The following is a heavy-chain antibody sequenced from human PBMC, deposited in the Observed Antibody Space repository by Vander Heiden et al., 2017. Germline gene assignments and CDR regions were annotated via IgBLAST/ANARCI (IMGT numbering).Heavy chain of an antibody. J-gene: IGHJ6*02. Sequence: QFQLQESGSGLVKPSQTLSLTCTVSGGSIRSGGYYWSWIRQNPGKGLEWIGYIYYSGSTYYNPSLKSRVTMSVDTSKNQFSLKLSSVTVADTAVYYCARVLSGYYYAMDVWGQGTTVTVSS. D-gene: IGHD3-10*01. CDR2: IYYSGST. V-gene: IGHV4-31*03. CDR1: GGSIRSGGYY. CDR3: ARVLSGYYYAMDV.